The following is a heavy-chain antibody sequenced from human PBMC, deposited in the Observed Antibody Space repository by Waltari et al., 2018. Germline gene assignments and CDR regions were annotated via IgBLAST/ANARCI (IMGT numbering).Heavy chain of an antibody. Sequence: QVQLVQSGAEVKKPGASVKVSCKASGYTFPSYAMPLVRQAPGQRLEWMGWINAGNGNTKYSQEFQGRVTITRDTSASTAYMELSSLRSEDMAVYYCARGHYYYYMDVWGKGTTVTVSS. CDR2: INAGNGNT. CDR3: ARGHYYYYMDV. V-gene: IGHV1-3*03. J-gene: IGHJ6*03. CDR1: GYTFPSYA.